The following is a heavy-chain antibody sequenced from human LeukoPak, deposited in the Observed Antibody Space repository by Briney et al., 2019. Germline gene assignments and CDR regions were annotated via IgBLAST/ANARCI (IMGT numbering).Heavy chain of an antibody. J-gene: IGHJ4*02. CDR1: GGTFSSYA. CDR2: IIPIFGTA. V-gene: IGHV1-69*05. Sequence: SVKASCKASGGTFSSYAISWVRQAPGQGLEWMGGIIPIFGTANYAQKFQGRVTITTDESTSTAYMELSSLRSEDTAVYHCARAEGRWLQLDYWGQGTLVTVSS. D-gene: IGHD5-24*01. CDR3: ARAEGRWLQLDY.